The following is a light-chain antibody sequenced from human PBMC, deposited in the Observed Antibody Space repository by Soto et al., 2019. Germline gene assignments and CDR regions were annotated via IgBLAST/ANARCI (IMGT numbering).Light chain of an antibody. CDR1: SSDIGGYNY. J-gene: IGLJ2*01. Sequence: QSVLTQPASVSGSPRQSITISCTGTSSDIGGYNYVSCYQQHPGKAPKLIIYDVSNRPSGVSNRFSGSKSGNTASLTISGLQAEDEADYYCSSYISSSTLDVVFGGGTKLTVL. CDR2: DVS. V-gene: IGLV2-14*01. CDR3: SSYISSSTLDVV.